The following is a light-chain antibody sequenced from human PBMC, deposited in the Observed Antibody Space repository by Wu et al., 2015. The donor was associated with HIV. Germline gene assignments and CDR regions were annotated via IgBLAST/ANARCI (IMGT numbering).Light chain of an antibody. CDR2: AAS. Sequence: DIQMTQSPSSLSASVGDRVTITCRASQDITNYLNWYQQKPGKAPKLLISAASNLQNGVPSRLIGSGSGTHFTLTITSLQPEDFATLFCQQTYSTPAWTFGQGTKV. J-gene: IGKJ1*01. V-gene: IGKV1-39*01. CDR3: QQTYSTPAWT. CDR1: QDITNY.